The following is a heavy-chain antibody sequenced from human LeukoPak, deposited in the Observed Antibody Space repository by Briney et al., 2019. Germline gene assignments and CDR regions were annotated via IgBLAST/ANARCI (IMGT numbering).Heavy chain of an antibody. CDR1: GFTFDDYG. Sequence: GGSLRLSCAASGFTFDDYGLSWVRHAPGKGLESVSDVNWNGGGTGYADSEKGRFTVSRDNAKDTLYLQMNSLRVDDTALYYCARERIGGSLDYWGQGTLVTVSS. V-gene: IGHV3-20*04. CDR3: ARERIGGSLDY. D-gene: IGHD1-26*01. J-gene: IGHJ4*02. CDR2: VNWNGGGT.